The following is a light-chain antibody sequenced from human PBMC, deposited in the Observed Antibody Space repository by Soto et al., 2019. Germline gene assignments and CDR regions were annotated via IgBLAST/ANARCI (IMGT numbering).Light chain of an antibody. Sequence: IQMTQSPSTPSGSVRDRVTITFRASQTISSWLAWYQQKPGKAPKLLIYKASTLKSGVPSRFSGSGSGTEFTLTISSLQPDDFATYYCQHYNSYSEAFGQGTKVDIK. CDR3: QHYNSYSEA. J-gene: IGKJ1*01. CDR1: QTISSW. V-gene: IGKV1-5*03. CDR2: KAS.